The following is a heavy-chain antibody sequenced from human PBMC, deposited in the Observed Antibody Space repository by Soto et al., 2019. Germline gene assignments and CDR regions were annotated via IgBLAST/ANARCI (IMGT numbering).Heavy chain of an antibody. D-gene: IGHD6-25*01. CDR3: ARRHKSPFDY. CDR2: INTANGNR. J-gene: IGHJ4*02. CDR1: GYAFIRYG. Sequence: ASVKVSCKASGYAFIRYGIHWVRQAPGQRLEWMGWINTANGNRKDAEKFQGRVTITRDTSASTADMELSGLRFEDTAVYYCARRHKSPFDYWGQGTLVTVSS. V-gene: IGHV1-3*04.